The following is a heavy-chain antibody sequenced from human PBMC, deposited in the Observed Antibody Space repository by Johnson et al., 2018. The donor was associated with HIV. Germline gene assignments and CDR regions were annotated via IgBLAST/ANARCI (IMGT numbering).Heavy chain of an antibody. CDR2: INWNGGST. Sequence: VQLVESGGGVVRPGGSLRLSCAASGFTFDYHGMSWVRLAPGKGLEWVSGINWNGGSTGYADSVKGRFSISRDNAKNSLYLQMNSLRAEDTALYYCARATYYYDSSGYLGDAFDIWGQGTMVTVSS. V-gene: IGHV3-20*04. CDR3: ARATYYYDSSGYLGDAFDI. D-gene: IGHD3-22*01. CDR1: GFTFDYHG. J-gene: IGHJ3*02.